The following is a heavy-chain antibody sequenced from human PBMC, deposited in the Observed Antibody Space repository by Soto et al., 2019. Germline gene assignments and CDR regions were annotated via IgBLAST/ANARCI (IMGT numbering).Heavy chain of an antibody. V-gene: IGHV3-9*01. Sequence: GGSLRLSCAASGFTFDDYAMHWVRQAPGKGLEWVSGISWNSGSIGYADSVMGRFTISRDNAKNSLYLQMNSLRAEDTALYYCAKDLHFMWDILTRAFDIWGQGTMVTVSS. CDR3: AKDLHFMWDILTRAFDI. J-gene: IGHJ3*02. CDR2: ISWNSGSI. D-gene: IGHD3-9*01. CDR1: GFTFDDYA.